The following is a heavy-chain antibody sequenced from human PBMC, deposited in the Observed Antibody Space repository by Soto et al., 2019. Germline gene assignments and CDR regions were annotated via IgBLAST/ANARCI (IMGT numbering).Heavy chain of an antibody. CDR3: ARLVPRELLRTHGWFDP. D-gene: IGHD1-26*01. J-gene: IGHJ5*02. CDR1: GGSISSSSYY. Sequence: SETLSLTCTVSGGSISSSSYYWGWNRQPPGKGLEWIGSIYYSGSTYYNPSLKSRVTISVDTSKNQFSLKLSSVTAADTAVYYCARLVPRELLRTHGWFDPWGQGTLVTVSS. CDR2: IYYSGST. V-gene: IGHV4-39*01.